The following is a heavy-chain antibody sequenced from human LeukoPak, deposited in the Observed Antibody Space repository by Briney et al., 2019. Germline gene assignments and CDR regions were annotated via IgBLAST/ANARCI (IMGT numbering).Heavy chain of an antibody. CDR1: GGSISSYY. CDR3: ARLKKAIFGVGKSTYYFDY. CDR2: IYTSGST. D-gene: IGHD3-3*01. J-gene: IGHJ4*02. Sequence: SETLSLTCTVSGGSISSYYWSWIRQPAGKGLEWIGRIYTSGSTNYNPSLKSRVTMSVDTSKNQFSLKLSPVTAADTAMYYCARLKKAIFGVGKSTYYFDYWGQGTLVTVSS. V-gene: IGHV4-4*07.